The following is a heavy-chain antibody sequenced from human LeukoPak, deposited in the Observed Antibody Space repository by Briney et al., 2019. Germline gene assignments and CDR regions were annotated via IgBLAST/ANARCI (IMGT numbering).Heavy chain of an antibody. CDR2: ISGSGGST. CDR1: GFTFSSYA. V-gene: IGHV3-23*01. D-gene: IGHD2-2*01. Sequence: QPGGSLRLSCAASGFTFSSYAMSWVRQAPGKGLEWVSAISGSGGSTYYADSVKGRFTISRDNSKNTLYLQMNSLRAEDTAVYYCAVIPAAPHDAFDIWGQGTMVTVSS. J-gene: IGHJ3*02. CDR3: AVIPAAPHDAFDI.